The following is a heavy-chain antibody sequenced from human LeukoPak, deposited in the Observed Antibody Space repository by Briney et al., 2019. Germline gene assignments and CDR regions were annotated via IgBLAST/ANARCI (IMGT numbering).Heavy chain of an antibody. V-gene: IGHV4-38-2*01. J-gene: IGHJ3*02. CDR3: ARTRSSNLQDAFDI. D-gene: IGHD4-11*01. Sequence: TSETLSLTCAVSGYSISSGCYWGWIRQPPGKGLEWIGTTYHTWSSYDNPSLKSRLTISVDTSKNQFSLKLSSVTAADTAVYYCARTRSSNLQDAFDIWGKGTLVTVSS. CDR2: TYHTWSS. CDR1: GYSISSGCY.